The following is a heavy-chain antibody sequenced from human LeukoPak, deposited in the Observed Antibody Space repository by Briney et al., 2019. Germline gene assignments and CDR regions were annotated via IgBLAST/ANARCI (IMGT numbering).Heavy chain of an antibody. CDR2: IYQSGGT. J-gene: IGHJ5*02. CDR1: GRSISRRTNG. Sequence: SETLSLTCAVSGRSISRRTNGWSWVRQPPGKGLERIGEIYQSGGTRYNPCPKCPITISVDTSTNQFSLKLSSVTADDTAVYYCARDRSSWYATHNWFDHWGQGTLVTVSS. D-gene: IGHD6-13*01. V-gene: IGHV4-4*02. CDR3: ARDRSSWYATHNWFDH.